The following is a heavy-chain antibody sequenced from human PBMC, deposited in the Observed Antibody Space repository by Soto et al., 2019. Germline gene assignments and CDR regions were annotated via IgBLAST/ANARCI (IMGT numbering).Heavy chain of an antibody. V-gene: IGHV1-69*06. J-gene: IGHJ4*02. D-gene: IGHD2-15*01. CDR1: GGTFSKFV. CDR3: ASREGVAGPATYISPGYYFDC. CDR2: IIPLFGTT. Sequence: QVQLVQSGAEVKKPGSSVKVSCRASGGTFSKFVVSWVRQAPGQGLEWMGGIIPLFGTTNYAQKFQGRVTITADKSTTTAYTELSSLRSDDAAVYYCASREGVAGPATYISPGYYFDCWGQGTLVTVSS.